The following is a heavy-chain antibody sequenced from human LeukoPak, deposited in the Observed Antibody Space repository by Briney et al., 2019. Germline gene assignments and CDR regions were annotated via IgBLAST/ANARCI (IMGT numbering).Heavy chain of an antibody. CDR1: GGSISSSSYY. V-gene: IGHV4-61*05. CDR2: IYYSGST. Sequence: SETLSLTCTVSGGSISSSSYYWGWIRQPPGKGLEWIGYIYYSGSTNYNPSLKSRVTISVDTSKNQFSLRLSSVTAADTAVYYCARGSRGSGWSKLPLYYYYYMDVWGKGTTVTVSS. J-gene: IGHJ6*03. D-gene: IGHD6-19*01. CDR3: ARGSRGSGWSKLPLYYYYYMDV.